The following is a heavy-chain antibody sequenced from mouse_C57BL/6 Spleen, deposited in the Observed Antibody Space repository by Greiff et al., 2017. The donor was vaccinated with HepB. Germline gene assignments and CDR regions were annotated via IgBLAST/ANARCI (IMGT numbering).Heavy chain of an antibody. D-gene: IGHD2-10*01. Sequence: VQLQQPGAELVRPGSSVKLSCKASGYTFTSYWMHWVKQRPIQGLEWIGNIDPSDSETHYNQKFKDKATLTVDKSSSTAYMQLSSLTSEDSAVYYCARGTYYGNYDYWGQGTTLTVSS. V-gene: IGHV1-52*01. CDR2: IDPSDSET. CDR3: ARGTYYGNYDY. CDR1: GYTFTSYW. J-gene: IGHJ2*01.